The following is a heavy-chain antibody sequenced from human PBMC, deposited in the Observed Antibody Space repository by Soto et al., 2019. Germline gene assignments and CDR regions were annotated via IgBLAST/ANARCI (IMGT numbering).Heavy chain of an antibody. CDR3: ARARFGETLLFDN. J-gene: IGHJ4*02. D-gene: IGHD3-10*01. V-gene: IGHV4-4*07. CDR2: SYSSGST. Sequence: SDTLSLTCTVSVASINFYNWSWSRQPAGKGLEWIGRSYSSGSTDYNPSLKSRLARSVDMSKNQLSLKLNSVTAAETAVYYCARARFGETLLFDNGGRGTLVTVSS. CDR1: VASINFYN.